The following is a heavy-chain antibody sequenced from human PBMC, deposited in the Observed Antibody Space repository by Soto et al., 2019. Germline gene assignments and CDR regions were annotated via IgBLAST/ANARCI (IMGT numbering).Heavy chain of an antibody. CDR1: GFSLSTSGVG. V-gene: IGHV2-5*02. Sequence: QITLKESGPTLVKPTQTLTLTCTFSGFSLSTSGVGVGSIRQPPGKALEWLALIYWDDAKRYSPSLKSRLTITKDTSKNQVVLTMTNMDPVDTATYYCAHFEVRLRCPEWFDPWGQGTLVTVSS. CDR3: AHFEVRLRCPEWFDP. J-gene: IGHJ5*02. D-gene: IGHD4-17*01. CDR2: IYWDDAK.